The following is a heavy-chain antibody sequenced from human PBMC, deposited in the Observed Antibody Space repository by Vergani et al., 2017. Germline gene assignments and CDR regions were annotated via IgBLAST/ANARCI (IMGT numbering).Heavy chain of an antibody. Sequence: QVQLQQWGAGLLKPSETLSLTCAVSGGSFSDYSWSWIRQPPGKGLEWIGEINHSGSTNSNPSLKSRVTISVDTSKNQFSLKLSSVTAADTAVYYCSGGSPLPGLISENNVVAAAPLGSFDIWGQGTMVTVSS. CDR1: GGSFSDYS. CDR3: SGGSPLPGLISENNVVAAAPLGSFDI. D-gene: IGHD2-15*01. J-gene: IGHJ3*02. V-gene: IGHV4-34*01. CDR2: INHSGST.